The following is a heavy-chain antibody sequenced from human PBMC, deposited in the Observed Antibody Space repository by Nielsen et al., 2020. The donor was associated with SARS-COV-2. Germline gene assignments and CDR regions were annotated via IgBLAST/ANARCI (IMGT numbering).Heavy chain of an antibody. D-gene: IGHD3-16*02. CDR2: FDPEDGET. CDR3: ARCQVSGYDYVWGSYRYTGWFDP. CDR1: GFTFDDYA. V-gene: IGHV1-24*01. J-gene: IGHJ5*02. Sequence: GESLKISCAASGFTFDDYAMHWVRQAPGKGLEWMGGFDPEDGETIYAQKFQGRVTMTEDTSTDTAYMELSSLRSEDTAVYYCARCQVSGYDYVWGSYRYTGWFDPWGQGTLVTVSS.